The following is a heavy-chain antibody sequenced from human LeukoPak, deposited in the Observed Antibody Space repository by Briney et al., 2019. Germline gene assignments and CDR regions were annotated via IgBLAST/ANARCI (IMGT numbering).Heavy chain of an antibody. D-gene: IGHD1-26*01. CDR2: INSSRSYI. CDR3: ARDTVYAGNY. J-gene: IGHJ4*02. CDR1: GFTFSSYS. V-gene: IGHV3-21*01. Sequence: GGCLRLSCAASGFTFSSYSMNWVRQAPGKGLEWVSSINSSRSYIYYADSVKGRFTIYRENEKNSLYVQMDSLSAEYTALYYCARDTVYAGNYWGQGTLVTVSS.